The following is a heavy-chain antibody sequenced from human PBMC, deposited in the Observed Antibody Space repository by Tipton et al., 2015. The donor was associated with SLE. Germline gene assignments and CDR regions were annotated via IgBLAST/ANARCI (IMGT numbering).Heavy chain of an antibody. CDR3: AGSSWYRGWFDP. Sequence: SLRLSCAASGFTFSSYNMNWVRQAPGKGLEWVSSISSSGSYLDYADSLKGRFTISRDNSKNTLYLQMNSLRAEDTAVYYCAGSSWYRGWFDPWGQGTLVTVSS. D-gene: IGHD6-13*01. CDR2: ISSSGSYL. J-gene: IGHJ5*02. CDR1: GFTFSSYN. V-gene: IGHV3-21*01.